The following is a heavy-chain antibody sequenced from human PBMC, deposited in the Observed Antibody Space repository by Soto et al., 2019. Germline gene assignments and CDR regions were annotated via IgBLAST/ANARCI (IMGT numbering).Heavy chain of an antibody. CDR3: VREMWTRSGPQNFFDY. CDR1: VCNDSSSR. D-gene: IGHD6-25*01. V-gene: IGHV1-18*01. Sequence: ASMKRSCKAAVCNDSSSRLISDHQAPGQGLEWMGYISPNSGATTYAQNLQGRLTLTTDTSTSKAYMELRSLSSDDTAIYYCVREMWTRSGPQNFFDYWGLGALVTVSS. CDR2: ISPNSGAT. J-gene: IGHJ4*02.